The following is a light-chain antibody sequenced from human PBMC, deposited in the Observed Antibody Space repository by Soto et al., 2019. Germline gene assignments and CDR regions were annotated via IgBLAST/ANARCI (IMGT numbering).Light chain of an antibody. CDR1: SSDVGGYNY. CDR3: SSYTRSSTRV. V-gene: IGLV2-14*01. CDR2: EVS. Sequence: QSALTQPASVSGSPGQSITISCTGTSSDVGGYNYVSWYQQHPGKAPKLMIYEVSNRPSGVSNRFSGSKSGNTASLTISGLQAEDEADYCCSSYTRSSTRVFGGGTKLTVL. J-gene: IGLJ2*01.